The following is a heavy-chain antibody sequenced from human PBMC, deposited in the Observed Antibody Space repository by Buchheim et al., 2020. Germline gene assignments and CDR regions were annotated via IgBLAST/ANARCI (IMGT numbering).Heavy chain of an antibody. CDR3: ARSGYYYDSSGYYEENWFDP. CDR1: GGSISSYY. V-gene: IGHV4-59*08. CDR2: IYYSGST. Sequence: QVQLQESGPGLVKPSETLSLTCTVSGGSISSYYWSWIRQPPGKGLEWIGYIYYSGSTNYNPSLKSRVTISVDTAKNQCSLKLSSVTAADTAVYYCARSGYYYDSSGYYEENWFDPWGQGTL. D-gene: IGHD3-22*01. J-gene: IGHJ5*02.